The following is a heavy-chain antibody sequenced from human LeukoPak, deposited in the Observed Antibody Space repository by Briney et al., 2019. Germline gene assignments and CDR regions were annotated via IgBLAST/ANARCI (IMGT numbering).Heavy chain of an antibody. D-gene: IGHD3-10*02. Sequence: GGSLRLSCAASGFTFSTYGLHWVRQAPGKGLEWVAVISYDGSNKYYADSVKGRFTISRDNSKNTLYLQMNSLRAEDTAVYYCARDLHYYVAMDVWGQGTTVTVSS. CDR2: ISYDGSNK. CDR1: GFTFSTYG. CDR3: ARDLHYYVAMDV. V-gene: IGHV3-30*03. J-gene: IGHJ6*02.